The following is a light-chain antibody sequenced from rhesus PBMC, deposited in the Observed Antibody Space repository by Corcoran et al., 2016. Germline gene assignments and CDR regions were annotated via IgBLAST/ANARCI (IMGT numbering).Light chain of an antibody. CDR1: QSLSNY. CDR3: QQGYSYPLT. Sequence: DIQMTQSPSSLSASVGDRVTITCQASQSLSNYLNWSQQKQGKIPKLLIYRASSLQSGIPSRFSGSGYGTDFTLTISSLQPEDFATYYCQQGYSYPLTFGGGTKVELK. CDR2: RAS. J-gene: IGKJ4*01. V-gene: IGKV1S9*01.